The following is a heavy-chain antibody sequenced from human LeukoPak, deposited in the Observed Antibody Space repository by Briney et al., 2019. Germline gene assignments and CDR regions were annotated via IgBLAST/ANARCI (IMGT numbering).Heavy chain of an antibody. CDR3: ARDLPRGSGRLYGGFDY. Sequence: PGGSLRLSCAASGFTFSDYYMSWIRQAPGKGLEWVSYISSSGSTIYYADSVKGRFTISRDNAKNSLYLQMNSLRAEDTAVYYCARDLPRGSGRLYGGFDYWGQGTLVTVSS. CDR1: GFTFSDYY. D-gene: IGHD2-15*01. J-gene: IGHJ4*02. CDR2: ISSSGSTI. V-gene: IGHV3-11*01.